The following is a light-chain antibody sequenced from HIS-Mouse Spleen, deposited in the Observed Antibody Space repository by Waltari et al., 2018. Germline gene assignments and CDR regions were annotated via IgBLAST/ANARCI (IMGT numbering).Light chain of an antibody. CDR2: AAS. J-gene: IGKJ1*01. Sequence: DIQLTQSPPFLSASVRDRVTITCRASQGISSYLAWCQQKPGKAPKLLIYAASTLQSGVPSRFSGSGSGTELTLTISSLQPEDFATYYCQQLNSYPPTFGQGTKVEIK. V-gene: IGKV1-9*01. CDR1: QGISSY. CDR3: QQLNSYPPT.